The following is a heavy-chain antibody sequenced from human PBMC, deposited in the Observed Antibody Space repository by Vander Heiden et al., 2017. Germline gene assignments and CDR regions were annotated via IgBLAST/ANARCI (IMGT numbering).Heavy chain of an antibody. CDR2: TVYDGSKK. CDR1: GFTFSDYP. J-gene: IGHJ4*02. V-gene: IGHV3-30*15. CDR3: ARDHLDPRSGWSYFDY. D-gene: IGHD6-19*01. Sequence: QVKLVESGGGVVQPGGSLRLSCAASGFTFSDYPMHWVRQAPGKSLEWVAVTVYDGSKKLYADSVKGRLTISRDNSQNTLYLQMSSLTSDDTAVYYCARDHLDPRSGWSYFDYWGQGALVIVSS.